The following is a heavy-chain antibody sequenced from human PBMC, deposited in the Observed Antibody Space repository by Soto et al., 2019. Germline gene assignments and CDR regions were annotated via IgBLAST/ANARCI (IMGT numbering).Heavy chain of an antibody. CDR3: ARGALGYCSGGSCRSYYYYGMDV. CDR2: IIPIFGTA. D-gene: IGHD2-15*01. J-gene: IGHJ6*02. CDR1: GGTFSSYA. Sequence: QVQLVQSGAEVKKPGSSVKVSCKASGGTFSSYAISWVRQAPGQGLGWMGGIIPIFGTANYAQKFQGRVTITADESTSTAYMELSSLRSEDTAVYYCARGALGYCSGGSCRSYYYYGMDVWGQGTTVTVSS. V-gene: IGHV1-69*01.